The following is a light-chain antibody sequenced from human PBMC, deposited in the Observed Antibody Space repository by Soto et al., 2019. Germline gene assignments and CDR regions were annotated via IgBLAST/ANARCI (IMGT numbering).Light chain of an antibody. Sequence: DIVMTQSPDSLAVSLGVRATVNCNSSQSLFDSSTNKNYLAWYQQKPGQPPKLLIYWASARESGVPDRFSGSGSGTHFTLTINTLQGEDVAVYYCQQYYSPLWTFCQGSKVEVK. CDR1: QSLFDSSTNKNY. J-gene: IGKJ1*01. CDR3: QQYYSPLWT. CDR2: WAS. V-gene: IGKV4-1*01.